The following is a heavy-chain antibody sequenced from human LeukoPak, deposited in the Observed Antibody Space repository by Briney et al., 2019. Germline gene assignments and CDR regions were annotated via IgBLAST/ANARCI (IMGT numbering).Heavy chain of an antibody. J-gene: IGHJ4*02. D-gene: IGHD3-9*01. Sequence: PGGSLRLSCVAPGLTFSTYALNWVRQAPGKGLEWVSFISHGGGTTYYADSVKGRFTISTDNSKSTLYLQMNSLRAEDTAVYYCARDKYYDILTGYYSGVDFDYWGQGTLVTVSS. CDR2: ISHGGGTT. CDR3: ARDKYYDILTGYYSGVDFDY. CDR1: GLTFSTYA. V-gene: IGHV3-23*01.